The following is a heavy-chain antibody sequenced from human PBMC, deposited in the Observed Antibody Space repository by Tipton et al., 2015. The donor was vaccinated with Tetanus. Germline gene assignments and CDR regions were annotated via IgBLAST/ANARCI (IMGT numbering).Heavy chain of an antibody. V-gene: IGHV1-3*01. CDR3: ARGYSSGWYIFDY. D-gene: IGHD6-19*01. Sequence: QSGAEVKNPGASVKISCKASGYTFNLYAMQWVRQAPGQGLEWMGWINPDNGDTRYLEKFQGRVTMTRNTSISTAYMELSSLRSEDTAVYYCARGYSSGWYIFDYWGQGTLVTVSS. CDR1: GYTFNLYA. J-gene: IGHJ4*02. CDR2: INPDNGDT.